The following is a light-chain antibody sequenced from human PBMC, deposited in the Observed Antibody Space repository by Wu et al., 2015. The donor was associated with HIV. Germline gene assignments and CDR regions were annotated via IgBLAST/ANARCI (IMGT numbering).Light chain of an antibody. V-gene: IGKV3D-15*01. CDR3: QQYNQWPYT. J-gene: IGKJ2*01. Sequence: EIVMTQSPATLSVSAGERITLSCRASQSINTNLAWYQQKPGQAPRLLIYGASTRATGITARFGGSGSGTDFTLTITNMESEDFAIYYCQQYNQWPYTFGQGPTWRSN. CDR2: GAS. CDR1: QSINTN.